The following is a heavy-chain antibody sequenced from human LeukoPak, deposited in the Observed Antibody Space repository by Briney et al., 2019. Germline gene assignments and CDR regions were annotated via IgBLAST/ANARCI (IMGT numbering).Heavy chain of an antibody. Sequence: GGSLRLSCAASGFTFSSYAMSWVRQAPGKGREWVSGISGSGGSTYYADSVKGRFTISRDNSKNRLFLQMNGLGAEDKAVYLCAKHPRDPNYGGDCDTYKDHWGQRTLGTVSS. V-gene: IGHV3-23*01. CDR1: GFTFSSYA. D-gene: IGHD2-21*02. CDR2: ISGSGGST. J-gene: IGHJ4*01. CDR3: AKHPRDPNYGGDCDTYKDH.